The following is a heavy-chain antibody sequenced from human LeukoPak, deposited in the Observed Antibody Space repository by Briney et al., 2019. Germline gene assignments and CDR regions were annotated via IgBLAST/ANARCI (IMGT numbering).Heavy chain of an antibody. Sequence: SVKVSCKSSGLTFRTSAMQWVRQTRGQGLEWIGWTVLGSGDTNYAQSLKERVTITRDMSTSTAYMELSSLRSEDTAMYYCAAGFSNHGYIYWGQGTLVTVSS. CDR1: GLTFRTSA. J-gene: IGHJ4*02. D-gene: IGHD6-13*01. CDR3: AAGFSNHGYIY. CDR2: TVLGSGDT. V-gene: IGHV1-58*02.